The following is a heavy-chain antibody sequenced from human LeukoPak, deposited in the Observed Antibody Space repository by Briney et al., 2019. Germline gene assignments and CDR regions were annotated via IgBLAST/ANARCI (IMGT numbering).Heavy chain of an antibody. CDR1: GGSTSSYY. CDR2: IYYSGST. V-gene: IGHV4-59*01. Sequence: SETLSLTCTVSGGSTSSYYWSWIRQPPGKGLEWIGYIYYSGSTNYNPSLKSRVTISVDTSKNQFSLKLSSVTAADTAVYYWARDRRDGYNLYFDPWGQGTLVTVSS. CDR3: ARDRRDGYNLYFDP. J-gene: IGHJ5*02. D-gene: IGHD5-24*01.